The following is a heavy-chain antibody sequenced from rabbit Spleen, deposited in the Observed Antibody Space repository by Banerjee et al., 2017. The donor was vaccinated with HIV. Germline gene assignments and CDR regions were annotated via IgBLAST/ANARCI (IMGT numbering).Heavy chain of an antibody. CDR3: ARDTSSSFSSYGMDL. D-gene: IGHD1-1*01. V-gene: IGHV1S40*01. CDR2: IHGGSRNNI. J-gene: IGHJ6*01. CDR1: GFSFIAGYY. Sequence: QSLEESGGDLVKPGASLTLTCTASGFSFIAGYYMCWVRQAPGKGLEWIACIHGGSRNNIYYASWAKGRFPISKTSSTTVTLQMTSLTAADTATYFCARDTSSSFSSYGMDLWGPGTLVTVS.